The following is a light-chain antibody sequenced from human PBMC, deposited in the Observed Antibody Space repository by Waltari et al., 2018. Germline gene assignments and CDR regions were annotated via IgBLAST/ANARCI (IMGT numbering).Light chain of an antibody. CDR2: GES. CDR3: QQYGSSILYT. J-gene: IGKJ2*01. V-gene: IGKV3-20*01. Sequence: VLTQSPGTLSLSPGERVTLSCRASQSLTKRYLAWYQQKPGQAPRLLIYGESSRAAGIPDRFSGSGSGTDFTLTISRLEPEDFEVYSCQQYGSSILYTFGQGTKLEIK. CDR1: QSLTKRY.